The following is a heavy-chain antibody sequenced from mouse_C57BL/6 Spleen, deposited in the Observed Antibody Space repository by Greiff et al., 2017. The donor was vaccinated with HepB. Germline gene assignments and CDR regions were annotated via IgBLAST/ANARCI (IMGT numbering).Heavy chain of an antibody. CDR1: GYTFTDYN. CDR2: INPNNGGT. Sequence: VQLKESGPELVKPGASVKIPCKASGYTFTDYNMDWVKQSHGKSLEWIGDINPNNGGTIYNQKFKGKATLTVDKSSSTAYMELRSLTSEDTAVYYCAREGAYGSRLYAMDYWGQGTSVTVSS. V-gene: IGHV1-18*01. J-gene: IGHJ4*01. CDR3: AREGAYGSRLYAMDY. D-gene: IGHD1-1*01.